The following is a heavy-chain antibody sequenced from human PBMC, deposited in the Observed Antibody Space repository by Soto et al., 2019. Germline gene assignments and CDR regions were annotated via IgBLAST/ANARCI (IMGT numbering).Heavy chain of an antibody. CDR3: ARQYTAWPLAYGLDV. CDR1: GFTFSTYS. D-gene: IGHD2-2*02. V-gene: IGHV3-21*01. CDR2: ISSRSDI. Sequence: PLGSLILSCVGSGFTFSTYSINWVRQAPGKGLEWVSSISSRSDIYYADSVKGRFTISRDNAKNSVSLQMNSLRDEDTAVYYCARQYTAWPLAYGLDVWGQGTTVTVSS. J-gene: IGHJ6*02.